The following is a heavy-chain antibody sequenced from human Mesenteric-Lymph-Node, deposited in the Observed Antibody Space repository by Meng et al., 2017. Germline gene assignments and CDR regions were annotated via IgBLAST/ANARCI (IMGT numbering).Heavy chain of an antibody. J-gene: IGHJ4*02. V-gene: IGHV4-30-4*01. D-gene: IGHD2-21*02. CDR3: ARLPEVSCSGVCYSVDY. CDR2: IYYSGST. Sequence: QVQLQESGPGLVKPSQTLSLTCTVSGGSISSGDYYWSWIRQPPGKGLEWIGYIYYSGSTYYTSSLKSRVAISVDTSKNQFSLKLNSVTAADTAVYYCARLPEVSCSGVCYSVDYWGQGTLVTVSS. CDR1: GGSISSGDYY.